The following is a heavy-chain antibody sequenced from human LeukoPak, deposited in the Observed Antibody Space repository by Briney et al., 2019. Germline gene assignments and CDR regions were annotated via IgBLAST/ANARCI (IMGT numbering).Heavy chain of an antibody. J-gene: IGHJ4*02. V-gene: IGHV1-18*01. CDR1: GYTFTSYG. D-gene: IGHD6-13*01. CDR2: ISAYNGNT. Sequence: ASVKVSCKASGYTFTSYGFSWVRQAPGQGLEWRGWISAYNGNTNYTQTLQGRVTMTTDTSTSTAYMELRSLRSDDTAVYYCARVRYSSSHPHFDYWGQGTLVTVSS. CDR3: ARVRYSSSHPHFDY.